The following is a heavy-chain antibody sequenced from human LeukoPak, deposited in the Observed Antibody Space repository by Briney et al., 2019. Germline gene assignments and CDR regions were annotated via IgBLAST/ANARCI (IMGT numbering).Heavy chain of an antibody. CDR3: ARDYYWYFDL. J-gene: IGHJ2*01. V-gene: IGHV3-7*01. CDR2: IKQDGSDS. Sequence: GGSLRLSCAASGFNFRGYWMTWVRQAPGKGLQWVASIKQDGSDSYHVDSVKGRFTISRDNAKNSLHLQMDRLRADDTAVYYCARDYYWYFDLWGRGTLVTVSS. CDR1: GFNFRGYW.